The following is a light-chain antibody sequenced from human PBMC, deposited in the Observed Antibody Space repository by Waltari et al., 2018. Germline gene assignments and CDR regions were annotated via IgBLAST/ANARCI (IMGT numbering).Light chain of an antibody. CDR1: QSVNSR. J-gene: IGKJ1*01. CDR3: QQYNDWPLT. Sequence: EIVMTQSPATLSASPGERVTLSCRASQSVNSRLAWYQQKPGQAPPLIIYGASTRATGIPAMFSGSGSATEFTLTISSLQSEDFAVYYCQQYNDWPLTFGQGTKVEIK. CDR2: GAS. V-gene: IGKV3-15*01.